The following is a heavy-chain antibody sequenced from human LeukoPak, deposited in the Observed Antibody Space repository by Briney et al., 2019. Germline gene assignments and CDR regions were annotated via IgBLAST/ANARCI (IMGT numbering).Heavy chain of an antibody. J-gene: IGHJ4*02. Sequence: GGALGLSGEASGCTLGTFAMSWVRQAQGKGLEWVSAISGSGGSTYYADSVKGRLTISRDNSKNTLYLQMNSLRAEDTAVYYCAKDLLWFGELSLDHWGQGTLVTVSS. CDR1: GCTLGTFA. V-gene: IGHV3-23*01. CDR3: AKDLLWFGELSLDH. CDR2: ISGSGGST. D-gene: IGHD3-10*01.